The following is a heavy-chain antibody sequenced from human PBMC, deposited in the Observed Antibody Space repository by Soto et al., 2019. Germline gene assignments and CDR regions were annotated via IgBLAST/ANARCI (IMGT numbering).Heavy chain of an antibody. CDR3: ARLGDRGVIRYYYYYYMDV. CDR1: GGSISSYY. J-gene: IGHJ6*03. Sequence: SETLSLTCTVSGGSISSYYWSWIRQPPGKGLEWIGYIYYSGSTNYNPSLKSRVTISVDTSKNQFSLKLSSVTAADTAVYYCARLGDRGVIRYYYYYYMDVWGKGTTVTVSS. CDR2: IYYSGST. D-gene: IGHD3-10*01. V-gene: IGHV4-59*08.